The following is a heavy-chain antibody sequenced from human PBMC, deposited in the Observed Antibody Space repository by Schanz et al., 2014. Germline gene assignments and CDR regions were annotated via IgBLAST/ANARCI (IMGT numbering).Heavy chain of an antibody. Sequence: VQLVESGGGVVQPGRSLRLSCAASGFMFSSYGMHWVRQAPGKGLEWVGVISYDGSKKSYADSEKGRFTISRDNSKNTLYLQMISLRAEDTAVYYCAKDAENTAMITDYFDYWGQGTLVTVSS. D-gene: IGHD5-18*01. CDR2: ISYDGSKK. J-gene: IGHJ4*02. CDR3: AKDAENTAMITDYFDY. V-gene: IGHV3-30*18. CDR1: GFMFSSYG.